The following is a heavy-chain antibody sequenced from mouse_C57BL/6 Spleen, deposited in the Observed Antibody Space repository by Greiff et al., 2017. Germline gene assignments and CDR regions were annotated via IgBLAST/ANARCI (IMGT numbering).Heavy chain of an antibody. J-gene: IGHJ2*01. V-gene: IGHV1-18*01. Sequence: DVHLVESGPELVKPGASVKIPCKASGYTFTDYNMDWVKQSHGKSLEWIGDINPNNGGTIYNQKFKGKATLTVDKSSSTAYMELRSLTSEDTAVYYCAREAFDYWGQGTTLTVSS. CDR2: INPNNGGT. CDR3: AREAFDY. CDR1: GYTFTDYN.